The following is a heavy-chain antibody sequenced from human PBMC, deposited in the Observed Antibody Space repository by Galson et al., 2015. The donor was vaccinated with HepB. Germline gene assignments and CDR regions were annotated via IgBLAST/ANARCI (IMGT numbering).Heavy chain of an antibody. J-gene: IGHJ4*02. CDR1: GFTFSSYE. Sequence: SLRLSCAASGFTFSSYEMNWVRQAPGKGLEWVSYISSSGSTIYYADSVKGRFTISRDNAKNSLYLQMNSLRAEDTAVYYCARGPVAGIIVYWGQGTLVTVSS. D-gene: IGHD6-19*01. CDR3: ARGPVAGIIVY. CDR2: ISSSGSTI. V-gene: IGHV3-48*03.